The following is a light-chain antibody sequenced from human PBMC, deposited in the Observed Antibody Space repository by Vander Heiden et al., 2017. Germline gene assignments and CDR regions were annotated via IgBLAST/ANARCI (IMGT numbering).Light chain of an antibody. J-gene: IGKJ4*01. V-gene: IGKV1-39*01. CDR3: QQCYSTPFT. CDR1: QSISTY. CDR2: EAS. Sequence: DIQMTHSPSSLSASIGYRVTLTCRASQSISTYLNWYQQKVGKAPKLLIYEASSLQSGVPSTFSGSGSGTDFTLTISSLQHEDVATYYCQQCYSTPFTFGGGTKVEIK.